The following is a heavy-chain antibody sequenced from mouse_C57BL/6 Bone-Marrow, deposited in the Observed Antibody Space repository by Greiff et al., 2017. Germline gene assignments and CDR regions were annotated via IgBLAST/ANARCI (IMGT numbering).Heavy chain of an antibody. V-gene: IGHV1-81*01. J-gene: IGHJ2*01. CDR3: AREGLGRYYFDY. D-gene: IGHD4-1*01. CDR2: IYPRSGTT. CDR1: GYTFTSYG. Sequence: QVQLQQSGAELARPGASVKLSCKASGYTFTSYGISWVKQRTGQGLEWIGEIYPRSGTTYYNEKFKGKATLTADKSSSTAYMELRSLTSEDSAVYFCAREGLGRYYFDYWGQGTTLTVSS.